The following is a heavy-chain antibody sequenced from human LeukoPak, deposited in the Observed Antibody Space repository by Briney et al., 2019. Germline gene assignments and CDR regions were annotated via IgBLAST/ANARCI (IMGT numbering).Heavy chain of an antibody. CDR3: ARRGATYDYVWGSYRSHYYFDY. J-gene: IGHJ4*02. D-gene: IGHD3-16*02. Sequence: SETLSLTCTVSGGSISSYYWSWIRQPAGKGLEWIGRIYTSGSTNYNPSLKSRVTMSVDTSKNQFSLKLSSVTAADTAVYYCARRGATYDYVWGSYRSHYYFDYWGQGTLVTVSS. CDR1: GGSISSYY. V-gene: IGHV4-4*07. CDR2: IYTSGST.